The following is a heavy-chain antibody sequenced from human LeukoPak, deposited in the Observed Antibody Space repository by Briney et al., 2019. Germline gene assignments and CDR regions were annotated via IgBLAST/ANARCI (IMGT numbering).Heavy chain of an antibody. D-gene: IGHD2-2*01. CDR3: ARDRYCSSTSCYLFDY. CDR1: GYTFTGYY. Sequence: ASVKVSCKASGYTFTGYYVHWVRQAPGQGLEWMGWINPNSGGTNYAQKFQGRVTMTRDTSISTAYMELSRLRSDDTAVYYCARDRYCSSTSCYLFDYWGQGTLVTVSS. CDR2: INPNSGGT. V-gene: IGHV1-2*02. J-gene: IGHJ4*02.